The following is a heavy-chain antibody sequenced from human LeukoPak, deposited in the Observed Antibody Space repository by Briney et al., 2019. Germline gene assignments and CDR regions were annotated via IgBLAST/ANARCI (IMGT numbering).Heavy chain of an antibody. CDR1: RDSLSSDRST. Sequence: SQTLSLTFAISRDSLSSDRSTWHWFTQSPSRGLEWLGRTYYRSRWYYDYAVSVISRITMNPDPSNTQSSLQLHSVTPEDTAMYYCGRGGHFEYWAKGNRVSVS. V-gene: IGHV6-1*01. CDR3: GRGGHFEY. J-gene: IGHJ4*02. CDR2: TYYRSRWYY. D-gene: IGHD6-25*01.